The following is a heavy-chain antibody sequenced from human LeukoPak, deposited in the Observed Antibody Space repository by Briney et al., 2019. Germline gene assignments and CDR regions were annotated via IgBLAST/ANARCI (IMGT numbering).Heavy chain of an antibody. D-gene: IGHD6-19*01. CDR3: ARAASVAGTYALNH. CDR1: GFTVSSNY. J-gene: IGHJ4*02. CDR2: IYGGGST. Sequence: GGSLRLSCAVSGFTVSSNYMGWVRQAPGKGLEWVSVIYGGGSTYYADSVKGRFTISRDNSKNTLYLQMNSLRAEDTAVYYCARAASVAGTYALNHWGQGTLVTVSS. V-gene: IGHV3-66*01.